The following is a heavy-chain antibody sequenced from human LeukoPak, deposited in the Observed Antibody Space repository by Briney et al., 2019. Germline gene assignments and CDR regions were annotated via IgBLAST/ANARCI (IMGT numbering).Heavy chain of an antibody. D-gene: IGHD1-1*01. CDR1: GGFISSGSFY. J-gene: IGHJ4*02. CDR2: IYYRGNT. V-gene: IGHV4-39*01. CDR3: ARLGLGATTGTDY. Sequence: TLSLTCTVSGGFISSGSFYWGWIRQPPGKGLEWIGSIYYRGNTYYNPSLKSRVTLSVDTSSNQFSLNLNSVTAADTAVYYCARLGLGATTGTDYWGQGTLVTVSS.